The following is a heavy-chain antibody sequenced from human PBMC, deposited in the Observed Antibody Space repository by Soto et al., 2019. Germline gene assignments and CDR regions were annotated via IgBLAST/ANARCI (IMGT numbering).Heavy chain of an antibody. CDR1: GGSFSGYY. J-gene: IGHJ3*02. CDR2: INHSGST. V-gene: IGHV4-34*01. D-gene: IGHD6-13*01. Sequence: QVQLQQWGAGLLKPSETLSLTCAVYGGSFSGYYWSWIRQPPGKGLEWIGGINHSGSTNYNPSLKSRVTISVDTSKNQFSLKLSSVTAADTAVYYCARGSSSDIWGQGTMVTVSS. CDR3: ARGSSSDI.